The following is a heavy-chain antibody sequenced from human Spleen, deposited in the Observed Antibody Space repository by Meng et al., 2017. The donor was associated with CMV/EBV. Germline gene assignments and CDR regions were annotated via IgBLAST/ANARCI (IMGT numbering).Heavy chain of an antibody. Sequence: VSGGSINSGSYYWSWIRQPAGKGLEWIGRIYTSGSTNYNPSLKSRVTISVDTSKNQFSLKLSSVTAADTAMYYCARVNYRDGYNFDYWGQGTLVTVSS. CDR2: IYTSGST. D-gene: IGHD5-24*01. CDR1: GGSINSGSYY. V-gene: IGHV4-61*02. J-gene: IGHJ4*02. CDR3: ARVNYRDGYNFDY.